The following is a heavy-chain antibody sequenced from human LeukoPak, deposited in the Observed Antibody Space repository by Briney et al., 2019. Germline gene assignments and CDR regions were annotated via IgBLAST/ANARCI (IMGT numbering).Heavy chain of an antibody. V-gene: IGHV3-74*01. CDR2: INGDRSTT. CDR1: GFTFSSYW. J-gene: IGHJ4*02. D-gene: IGHD1-26*01. CDR3: ARSRSSGFDS. Sequence: GGSLRLSCAASGFTFSSYWMHWVRQAPRKGLVWVSCINGDRSTTSYADSVKGRFTISRDNAKNTLYLQMNSLRVEDTAVYYCARSRSSGFDSWGQGTLVTVSS.